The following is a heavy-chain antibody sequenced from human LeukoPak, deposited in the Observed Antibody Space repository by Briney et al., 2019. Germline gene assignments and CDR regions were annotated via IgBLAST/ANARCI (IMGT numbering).Heavy chain of an antibody. D-gene: IGHD3-22*01. CDR3: ARVYYYDSSGPLDH. V-gene: IGHV4-39*07. CDR2: IYYSGST. CDR1: GGSISSSSYY. Sequence: PSETLSLTCTVSGGSISSSSYYWAWIRQPPGKGLEWIGSIYYSGSTYYNPSVKSRVTISVDTSKNQFSLRLTSVTAADTADYFCARVYYYDSSGPLDHWGQGTLVTVSS. J-gene: IGHJ4*02.